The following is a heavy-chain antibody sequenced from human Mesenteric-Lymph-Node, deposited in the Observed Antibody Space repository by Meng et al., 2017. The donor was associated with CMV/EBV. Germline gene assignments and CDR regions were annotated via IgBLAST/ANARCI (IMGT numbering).Heavy chain of an antibody. CDR1: GFTFSSYS. Sequence: GESLRLSCAASGFTFSSYSMNWVRQAPGKGLEWVSSISSSSSYIYYADSVKGRFTISRDNAKNSLYLQMNSLRAEDTAVYYCTSSLWFGERVDYWGQGTLVTVSS. V-gene: IGHV3-21*01. CDR2: ISSSSSYI. D-gene: IGHD3-10*01. CDR3: TSSLWFGERVDY. J-gene: IGHJ4*02.